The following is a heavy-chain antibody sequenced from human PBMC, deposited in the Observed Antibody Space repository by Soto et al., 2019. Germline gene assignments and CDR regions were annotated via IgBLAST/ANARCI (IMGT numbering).Heavy chain of an antibody. V-gene: IGHV3-30-3*01. D-gene: IGHD1-26*01. CDR2: ISYDGSNK. Sequence: PXEALRLSCAASGFTFSSSAMRWGRQAPGKGLEWVAVISYDGSNKYYADSVKGRFTISRDNSKNTLYLQMNSLRAEDTAVYYCERGSLIVGATLPYFDYWGQGTMVTVSS. CDR3: ERGSLIVGATLPYFDY. J-gene: IGHJ4*02. CDR1: GFTFSSSA.